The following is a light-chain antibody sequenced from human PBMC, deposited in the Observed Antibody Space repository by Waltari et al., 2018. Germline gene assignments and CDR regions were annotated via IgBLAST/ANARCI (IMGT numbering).Light chain of an antibody. CDR1: QYVTNGY. J-gene: IGKJ1*01. V-gene: IGKV3-20*01. Sequence: EVVLTQSLGTLSLSLGERATLSCRASQYVTNGYLAWYQQKPGQAPSLLIFDASIRATGIPDRFSGSGSGTDFTLTITILEPEDFAVYHCQQYGSLPWTFGQGTKVEMK. CDR3: QQYGSLPWT. CDR2: DAS.